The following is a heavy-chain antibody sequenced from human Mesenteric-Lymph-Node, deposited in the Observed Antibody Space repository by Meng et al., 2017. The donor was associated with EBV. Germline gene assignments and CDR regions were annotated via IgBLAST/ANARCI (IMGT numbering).Heavy chain of an antibody. Sequence: QFTLKDLGPPLIRPTPTLTLPCTLSVFSIGPTGLSVGWIRQPPGQALEWLALIYWDGEKHYSPSLKSRLTITKDTSKNQVILTMTKVYPVDTATYYCAHSFTTSGNWFDYWGQGALVTVSS. CDR2: IYWDGEK. D-gene: IGHD2/OR15-2a*01. V-gene: IGHV2-5*02. J-gene: IGHJ5*01. CDR1: VFSIGPTGLS. CDR3: AHSFTTSGNWFDY.